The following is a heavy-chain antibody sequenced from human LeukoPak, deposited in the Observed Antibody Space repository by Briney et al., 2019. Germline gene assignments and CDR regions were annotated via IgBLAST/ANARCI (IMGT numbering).Heavy chain of an antibody. CDR3: TRDSYGDANFDS. CDR2: INSDGSST. V-gene: IGHV3-74*01. Sequence: GGSLRLSCAASGFTFSSYWMHWVRQAPGKGLVWVSRINSDGSSTTYADSVKGRFTISRDISKNAVYLQMNSLRAEDTAVYYCTRDSYGDANFDSWGQGTLVTVSS. D-gene: IGHD4-17*01. CDR1: GFTFSSYW. J-gene: IGHJ4*02.